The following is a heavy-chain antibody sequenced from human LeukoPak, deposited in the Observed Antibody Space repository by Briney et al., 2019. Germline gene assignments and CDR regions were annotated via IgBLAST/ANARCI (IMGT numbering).Heavy chain of an antibody. CDR1: GFTFSTYA. V-gene: IGHV3-21*01. D-gene: IGHD3-9*01. J-gene: IGHJ4*02. CDR3: ARARDILTGPEY. Sequence: GGSLRLSCAASGFTFSTYAMNWVRQTPGKGLEWVSSISSASTYVHYADSVKGRFTISRDNAKNSLYLQMNSLRAEDTAVYYCARARDILTGPEYWGQGTLVTVSS. CDR2: ISSASTYV.